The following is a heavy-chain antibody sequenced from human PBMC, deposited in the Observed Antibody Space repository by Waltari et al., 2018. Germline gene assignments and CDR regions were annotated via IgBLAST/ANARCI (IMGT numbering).Heavy chain of an antibody. CDR3: ARGRGL. V-gene: IGHV4-61*08. J-gene: IGHJ4*02. CDR2: IYYSGNT. CDR1: GASVSSGDYY. Sequence: QVQLQESGPGLVKPSETLSLTCTVSGASVSSGDYYWNWIRQPPGKGLEWIGYIYYSGNTNYNPSLKSRVTISVDTSKNQFSLNLSSVTAADTAVYYCARGRGLWGQGTLVTVSS.